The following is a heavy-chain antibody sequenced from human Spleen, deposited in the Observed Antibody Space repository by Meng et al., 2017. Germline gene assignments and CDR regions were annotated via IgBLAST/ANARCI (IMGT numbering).Heavy chain of an antibody. CDR3: ARGLGYCSGGSCYPDY. D-gene: IGHD2-15*01. J-gene: IGHJ4*02. V-gene: IGHV3-30*04. CDR2: ISYDGSNK. CDR1: GFTFSSYA. Sequence: GESLKISCAASGFTFSSYAMHWVRQAPGKGLEWVAVISYDGSNKYYADSVKGRFTISRDNSKNTLYLQMNSLRAEDTAVYYCARGLGYCSGGSCYPDYWGQGTLVTVSS.